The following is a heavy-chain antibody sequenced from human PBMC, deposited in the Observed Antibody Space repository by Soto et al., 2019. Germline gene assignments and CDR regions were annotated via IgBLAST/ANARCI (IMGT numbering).Heavy chain of an antibody. CDR3: ARPPHSSGWTSTFDY. CDR2: IWYDGSNK. D-gene: IGHD6-19*01. J-gene: IGHJ4*02. CDR1: GFTFSSYG. V-gene: IGHV3-33*01. Sequence: SCKASGFTFSSYGMHWVRQAPGKGLEWVAVIWYDGSNKYYADSVKGRFTISRDNSKNTLYLQMNSLRAEDTAVYYCARPPHSSGWTSTFDYWGQGTLVTVSS.